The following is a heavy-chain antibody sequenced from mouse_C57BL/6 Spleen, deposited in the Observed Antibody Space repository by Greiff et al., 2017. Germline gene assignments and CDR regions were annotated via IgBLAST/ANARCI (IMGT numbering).Heavy chain of an antibody. CDR1: GYTFTSYW. J-gene: IGHJ3*01. V-gene: IGHV1-69*01. CDR3: ARGEDFPLFAY. Sequence: VQLQQPGAELVMPGASVKLSCKASGYTFTSYWMHWVKQRPGQGLEWIGEIDPSDSYTNYNQKFKGKSTLTVDKSSSTAYMQLSSLTSEDSAVYYCARGEDFPLFAYWGQGTLVTVSA. CDR2: IDPSDSYT.